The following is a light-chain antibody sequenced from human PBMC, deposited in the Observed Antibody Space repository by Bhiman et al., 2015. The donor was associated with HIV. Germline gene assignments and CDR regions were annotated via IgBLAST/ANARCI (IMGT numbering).Light chain of an antibody. CDR1: SSDIGTYNI. J-gene: IGLJ1*01. V-gene: IGLV2-14*02. Sequence: QSALTQSASVSGSPGQSITISCTGTSSDIGTYNIVSWYQQHPGKAPKLMIYDVSERPSGVSNRFSGSTSGNTASLTISGLQAEDEADYYCSSYTSSSTYVFGTGTKVTVL. CDR3: SSYTSSSTYV. CDR2: DVS.